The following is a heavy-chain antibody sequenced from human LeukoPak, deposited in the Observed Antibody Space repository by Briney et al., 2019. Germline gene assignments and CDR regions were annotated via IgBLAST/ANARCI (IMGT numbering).Heavy chain of an antibody. J-gene: IGHJ5*02. CDR1: CVSIRIYY. D-gene: IGHD6-6*01. Sequence: PSETLSLTCTVSCVSIRIYYWSCIRQPPGKGLEWIGYIYYSGSTNYNPSLKSRVTISVNTSKNQFSLKLSSVTAADTAVYYCARTLSSSGMPWFDPWGQGTLVTVSS. CDR3: ARTLSSSGMPWFDP. CDR2: IYYSGST. V-gene: IGHV4-59*01.